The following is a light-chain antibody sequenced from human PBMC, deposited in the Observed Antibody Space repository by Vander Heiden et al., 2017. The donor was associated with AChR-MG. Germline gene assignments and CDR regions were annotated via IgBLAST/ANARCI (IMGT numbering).Light chain of an antibody. CDR3: SSYTSSSTLSYV. V-gene: IGLV2-14*01. CDR1: SSDVGGYNY. Sequence: QSALTQPASVSGSPGQSLTISCTGTSSDVGGYNYVSWYQQHPGKAPKLMIYDVSKRPSGVSNRFSGSKSGNTASLTISGLQAEDEADYYCSSYTSSSTLSYVFGTGTKVTVI. CDR2: DVS. J-gene: IGLJ1*01.